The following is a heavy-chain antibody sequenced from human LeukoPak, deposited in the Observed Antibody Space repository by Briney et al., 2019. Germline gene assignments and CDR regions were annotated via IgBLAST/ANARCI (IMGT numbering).Heavy chain of an antibody. CDR1: GFTFSSYG. Sequence: GGSLRLSCAASGFTFSSYGMSWVRQAPGKGLEWVSAISSSGSDTYYADSVKGRFTISRDNSKSTLYLQMNSLRDEDTAVYYCAKRASPPPEYYFDYWGQGTLVTVSS. CDR2: ISSSGSDT. CDR3: AKRASPPPEYYFDY. J-gene: IGHJ4*02. V-gene: IGHV3-23*01.